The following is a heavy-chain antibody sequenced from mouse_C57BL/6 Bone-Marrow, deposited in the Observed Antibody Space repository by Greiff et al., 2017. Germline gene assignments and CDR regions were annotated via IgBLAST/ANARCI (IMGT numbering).Heavy chain of an antibody. CDR3: TRGLLLYFDY. CDR2: IDPENGDT. D-gene: IGHD2-3*01. CDR1: GFNIKDDY. V-gene: IGHV14-4*01. Sequence: EVKLMESGAELVRPGASVKLSCTASGFNIKDDYMHWVKQRPEQGLEWIGWIDPENGDTEYASKFQGKATITADTSSNTAYLQLSSLTSEDTAVYYCTRGLLLYFDYWGQGTTLTVSS. J-gene: IGHJ2*01.